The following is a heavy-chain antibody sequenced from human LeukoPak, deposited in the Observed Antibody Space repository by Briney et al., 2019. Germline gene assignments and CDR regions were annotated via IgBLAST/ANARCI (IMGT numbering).Heavy chain of an antibody. CDR3: VRVRSWFDP. V-gene: IGHV4-59*01. CDR1: GGSISSYY. CDR2: SHYSGST. J-gene: IGHJ5*02. Sequence: SETLSLTCAVSGGSISSYYWSWIRQPPGKGLEWIGYSHYSGSTNYNPSLKSRVTILVDTSKNQFSLKLTSVTAADTAVYYCVRVRSWFDPWGQGTLVTVSS.